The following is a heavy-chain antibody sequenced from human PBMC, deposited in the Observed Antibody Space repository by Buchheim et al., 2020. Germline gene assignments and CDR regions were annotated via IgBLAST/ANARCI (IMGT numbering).Heavy chain of an antibody. D-gene: IGHD2-15*01. CDR2: ITSSSSYI. CDR1: GFTFSNFS. V-gene: IGHV3-21*06. Sequence: EVQLVESGGGLVKPGGSLRLSCAASGFTFSNFSMNWVRQAPGKGLEWVSSITSSSSYIFYADSVKGRFTISRDNAKNSQYLQMNSLRAEDTAVYYCAPYCSGGSCNSLDYWGQGTL. CDR3: APYCSGGSCNSLDY. J-gene: IGHJ4*02.